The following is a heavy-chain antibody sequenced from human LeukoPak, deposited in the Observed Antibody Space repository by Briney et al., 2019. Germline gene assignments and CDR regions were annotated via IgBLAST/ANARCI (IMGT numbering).Heavy chain of an antibody. D-gene: IGHD4-17*01. V-gene: IGHV3-48*03. CDR3: VRGGYGDYGRGS. Sequence: GGSLRLSCLASGFTFRSYEMNWVRQAPGKGLDGIAYIYSSGSTTYYAASVKGRFTVSRDNAKNSLYLQMNSLRVEDTAVYYCVRGGYGDYGRGSWGQGTLLTVSS. J-gene: IGHJ5*02. CDR2: IYSSGSTT. CDR1: GFTFRSYE.